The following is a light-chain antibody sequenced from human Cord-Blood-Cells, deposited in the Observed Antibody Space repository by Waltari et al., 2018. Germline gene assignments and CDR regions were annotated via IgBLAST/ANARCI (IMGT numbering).Light chain of an antibody. Sequence: QAVLTQPSSLSASPGASASLTCTLRSGIHVGTYRIYLSQQKPGSPPQYLLRYKSDSDKQQGSGVPSRFSGSKDASANAGILLISGLQSEDEADYYCMIWHSSAVVFGGGTKLTVL. CDR3: MIWHSSAVV. J-gene: IGLJ2*01. CDR2: YKSDSDK. CDR1: SGIHVGTYR. V-gene: IGLV5-45*02.